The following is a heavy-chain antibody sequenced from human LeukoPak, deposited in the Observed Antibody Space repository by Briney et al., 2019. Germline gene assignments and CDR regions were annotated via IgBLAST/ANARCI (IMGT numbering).Heavy chain of an antibody. D-gene: IGHD3-16*01. V-gene: IGHV4-61*10. J-gene: IGHJ4*02. CDR3: ARGGGTYYFDY. CDR1: GGTISSGTYY. CDR2: INHSGST. Sequence: SETLSLTCTVSGGTISSGTYYWNWIRQPAGKGLEWIGEINHSGSTNYNPSLKSRVTISVDTSKNQFSLKLSSVTAADTAVYYCARGGGTYYFDYWGQGTLVTVSS.